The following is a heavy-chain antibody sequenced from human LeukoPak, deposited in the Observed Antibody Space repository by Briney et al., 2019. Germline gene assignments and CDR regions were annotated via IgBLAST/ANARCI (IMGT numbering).Heavy chain of an antibody. D-gene: IGHD1-20*01. CDR1: GGSFSGYH. CDR2: INHSGST. Sequence: SETLSLTCAVYGGSFSGYHWSWIRQPPGKGLEWIGEINHSGSTNYNPSLKSRVTISVDTSKNQFSLKLSSVTAADTAVYYCAREVNWNDDGMDVWGQGTTVTVSS. CDR3: AREVNWNDDGMDV. J-gene: IGHJ6*02. V-gene: IGHV4-34*01.